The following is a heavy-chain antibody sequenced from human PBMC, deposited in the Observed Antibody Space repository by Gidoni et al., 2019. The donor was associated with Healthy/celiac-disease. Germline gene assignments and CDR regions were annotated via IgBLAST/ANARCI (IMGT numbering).Heavy chain of an antibody. J-gene: IGHJ5*02. D-gene: IGHD3-16*02. V-gene: IGHV1-69*06. CDR1: GGTFSSYA. CDR3: ARGRAYDYVWGSYRQNNWFDP. CDR2: IIPIFGTA. Sequence: QVQLVQSGAEVKKPGSSVKVSCKASGGTFSSYAISWVRQAPGQGLEWMGGIIPIFGTANYAQKFQGRVTITADKSTSTAYMELSSLRSEDTAVYYCARGRAYDYVWGSYRQNNWFDPWGQGTLVTVSS.